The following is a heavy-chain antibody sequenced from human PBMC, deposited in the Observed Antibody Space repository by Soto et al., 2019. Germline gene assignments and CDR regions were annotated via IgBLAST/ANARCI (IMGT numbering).Heavy chain of an antibody. D-gene: IGHD6-19*01. J-gene: IGHJ4*02. CDR1: GGSISGSSYY. CDR2: IYYSGST. Sequence: PSETLSLTCTVSGGSISGSSYYWGWIRQPPGKGLEWIGSIYYSGSTYYNPSLKSRVTISVDTSKNQFSLKLSSVTAADTAVYYCARQNGGQWLVDFDYWGQGTLVTVSS. CDR3: ARQNGGQWLVDFDY. V-gene: IGHV4-39*01.